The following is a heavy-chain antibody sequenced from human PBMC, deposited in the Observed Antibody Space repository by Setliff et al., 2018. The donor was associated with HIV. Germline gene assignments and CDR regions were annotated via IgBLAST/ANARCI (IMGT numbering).Heavy chain of an antibody. CDR2: INWNGGSA. J-gene: IGHJ4*02. D-gene: IGHD3-3*01. CDR3: ARYLKWVLFDY. Sequence: GSLRLSCAASGFTFEDYGMSWVRQAPGKGLEWVSGINWNGGSAGYADSVKGRFTISRDNAKNSLYLQMNSLRAEDTALYYCARYLKWVLFDYWGQGSLVTVSS. V-gene: IGHV3-20*04. CDR1: GFTFEDYG.